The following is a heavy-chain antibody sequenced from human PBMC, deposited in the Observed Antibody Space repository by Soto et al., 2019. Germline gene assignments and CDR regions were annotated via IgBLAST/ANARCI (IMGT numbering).Heavy chain of an antibody. J-gene: IGHJ6*02. Sequence: GGSLRLSCAASGFTFSDYYMSWIRQAPGKGLEWVSYISSSGSTIYYADSVKGRFTISRDNAKNSLYLQMNSLRAEDTAVYYCARVLGSSWSYYYYGMDVWGQGTTVTVSS. V-gene: IGHV3-11*01. CDR1: GFTFSDYY. D-gene: IGHD6-13*01. CDR3: ARVLGSSWSYYYYGMDV. CDR2: ISSSGSTI.